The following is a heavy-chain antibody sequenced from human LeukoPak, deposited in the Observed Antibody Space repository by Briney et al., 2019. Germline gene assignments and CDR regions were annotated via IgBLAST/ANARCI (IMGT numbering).Heavy chain of an antibody. V-gene: IGHV4-34*01. CDR1: GGSFSGYY. D-gene: IGHD3-10*01. CDR3: ARGRKSFNWFDP. Sequence: SETLSLTCAVYGGSFSGYYWSWIRQPPGKGLEWIGEINHSGSTNYNPSLKSRVTISVDTSKNQFSLKLSSVTAADTAVYYCARGRKSFNWFDPWGQGTLATVSS. CDR2: INHSGST. J-gene: IGHJ5*02.